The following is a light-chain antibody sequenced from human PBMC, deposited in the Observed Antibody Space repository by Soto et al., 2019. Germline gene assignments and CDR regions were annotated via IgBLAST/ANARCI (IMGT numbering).Light chain of an antibody. CDR3: QSYDNTLRGVV. Sequence: QLVLTQPPSVSGAPGQRVTISCTGSSSNIGAPYDVQWYQQLPGTAPKLLIYGNDKRPFGVPGRFSASRSGTSASLAITGLQAEDEADFYCQSYDNTLRGVVFGTGTKLTVL. J-gene: IGLJ1*01. CDR1: SSNIGAPYD. V-gene: IGLV1-40*01. CDR2: GND.